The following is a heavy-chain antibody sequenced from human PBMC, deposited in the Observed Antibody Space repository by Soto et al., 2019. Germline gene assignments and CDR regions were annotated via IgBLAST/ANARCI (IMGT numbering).Heavy chain of an antibody. CDR2: INSDGSST. CDR3: VRALPALLPPFDP. Sequence: LRLSCAASGFTFSSYWIHWVRQAPGKGLVWVSRINSDGSSTSYADSVKGRFTISRDNAKNTLYLQMNSLRAEDTAVYYCVRALPALLPPFDPCGQGTLVTVSS. J-gene: IGHJ5*02. V-gene: IGHV3-74*01. CDR1: GFTFSSYW.